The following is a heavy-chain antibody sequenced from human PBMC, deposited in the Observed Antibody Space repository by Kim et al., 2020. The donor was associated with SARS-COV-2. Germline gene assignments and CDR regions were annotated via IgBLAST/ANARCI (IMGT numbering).Heavy chain of an antibody. J-gene: IGHJ3*02. CDR1: GFTFSSYW. V-gene: IGHV3-74*03. D-gene: IGHD2-21*01. Sequence: GGSLRLSCAASGFTFSSYWMHRVRQAPGKGLVWVSRINDDGSSTMYADSVKGRFTISRDNARNTLWLQMNSLRAEDTAVYYCARGAPRSCGGDCEAFDIWGQGAMTTVSS. CDR3: ARGAPRSCGGDCEAFDI. CDR2: INDDGSST.